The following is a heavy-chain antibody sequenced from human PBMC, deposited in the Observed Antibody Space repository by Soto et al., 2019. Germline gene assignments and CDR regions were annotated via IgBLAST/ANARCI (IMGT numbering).Heavy chain of an antibody. V-gene: IGHV2-5*01. J-gene: IGHJ4*02. CDR1: GFSRSTFGMG. CDR3: VNSPDCSPSDN. D-gene: IGHD2-21*02. CDR2: IYWNDDK. Sequence: SGPTLVNPTQTLTLTCTFSGFSRSTFGMGVGWIRQPPGKAMEWLALIYWNDDKRYSPSLRSRLTITKDTSKNLVVLIMTNMDPVDTATYYCVNSPDCSPSDNWGQGTLVTVSS.